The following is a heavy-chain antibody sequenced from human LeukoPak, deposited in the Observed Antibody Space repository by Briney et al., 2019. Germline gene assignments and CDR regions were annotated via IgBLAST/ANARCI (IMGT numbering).Heavy chain of an antibody. CDR2: ISYDGSNK. D-gene: IGHD2-21*02. CDR1: GFTFSSYA. V-gene: IGHV3-30-3*01. J-gene: IGHJ4*02. Sequence: GGSLRLSCAASGFTFSSYAMHRVRQAPGKGLEWVAVISYDGSNKYYADSVKGRFTISRDNSKNTLYLQMNSLRAEDSAVYYCAREGGAGFSGGDCYFDYWGQGTLVTVSS. CDR3: AREGGAGFSGGDCYFDY.